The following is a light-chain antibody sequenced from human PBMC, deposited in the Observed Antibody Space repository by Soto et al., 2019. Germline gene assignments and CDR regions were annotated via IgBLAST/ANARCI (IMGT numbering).Light chain of an antibody. CDR2: DTS. Sequence: EIVLTQSPATLSLSPGKRATLSCRASQSVSNFLAWYQQKAGQAPRLLIYDTSNRAGGIPARFSGSGSGTDFTLTISSLEPEDFAVYYCQQRNIWPPVTFGQGTRLEIK. CDR1: QSVSNF. CDR3: QQRNIWPPVT. J-gene: IGKJ5*01. V-gene: IGKV3-11*01.